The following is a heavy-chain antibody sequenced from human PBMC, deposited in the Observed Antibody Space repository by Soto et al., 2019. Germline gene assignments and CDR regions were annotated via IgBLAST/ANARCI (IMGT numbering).Heavy chain of an antibody. CDR3: ARETPSAAAAYYYYGLDV. J-gene: IGHJ6*02. V-gene: IGHV1-69*13. CDR1: GGTFSSYF. D-gene: IGHD6-13*01. CDR2: IIPVFGTA. Sequence: ASVKVSCKFSGGTFSSYFINWVRQAPGQGLEWVGGIIPVFGTAIYAEKFQGRVTITADESTSTAYMELSRLRSDDTAVYYCARETPSAAAAYYYYGLDVWGQGTTVTVSS.